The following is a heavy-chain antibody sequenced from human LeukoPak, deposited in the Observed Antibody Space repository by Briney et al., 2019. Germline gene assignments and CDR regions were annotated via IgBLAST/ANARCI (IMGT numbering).Heavy chain of an antibody. Sequence: GTSVEVSCKASGFTFTSSAMQWVRQARGQRLEWIGWIVVGSGNTNYAQKFQERVTITRDMSTSTAYMELSSLRSEDTAVYYCAASSGSPKGLDYWGQGTLVTVSA. CDR3: AASSGSPKGLDY. V-gene: IGHV1-58*02. CDR2: IVVGSGNT. J-gene: IGHJ4*02. D-gene: IGHD1-26*01. CDR1: GFTFTSSA.